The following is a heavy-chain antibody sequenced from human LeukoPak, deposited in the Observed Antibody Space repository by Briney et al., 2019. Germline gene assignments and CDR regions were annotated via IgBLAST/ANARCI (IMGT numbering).Heavy chain of an antibody. CDR1: GFTFSSYE. Sequence: GGSLRLSCAASGFTFSSYEMNWVRQAPGKGLEWVSYISSSGSTIYYADSVKSRFTISRDNAKNSLYLQMNSLRAEDTAVYYCARVVTIFGVVIGFDPWGQGTLVTVSS. CDR2: ISSSGSTI. J-gene: IGHJ5*02. V-gene: IGHV3-48*03. CDR3: ARVVTIFGVVIGFDP. D-gene: IGHD3-3*01.